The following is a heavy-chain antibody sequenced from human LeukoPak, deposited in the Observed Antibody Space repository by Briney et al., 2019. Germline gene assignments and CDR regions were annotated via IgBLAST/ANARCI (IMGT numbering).Heavy chain of an antibody. D-gene: IGHD5-18*01. Sequence: ASVKVSCKASGYTFTSYDINWVRQATGQGLEWMGWMNPNSGNTGYAQKFQGRVTITRNTSINTAYMELSSLRSEDTAVYYCAKMGIQLWTYYFDYWGQGTLVTVSS. CDR2: MNPNSGNT. CDR3: AKMGIQLWTYYFDY. V-gene: IGHV1-8*03. CDR1: GYTFTSYD. J-gene: IGHJ4*02.